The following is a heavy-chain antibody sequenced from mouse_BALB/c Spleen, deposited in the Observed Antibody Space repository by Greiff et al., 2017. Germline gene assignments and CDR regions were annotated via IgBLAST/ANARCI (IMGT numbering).Heavy chain of an antibody. CDR3: ARDDGYSHYFDY. Sequence: EVKLVESGGGLVQPGGSRKLSCAASGFTFSSFGMHWVRQAPEKGLEWVAYISSGSSTIYYADTVKGRFTISRDNPKNTLFLQMTSLRSEDTAMYYCARDDGYSHYFDYWGQGTTLTVSS. CDR2: ISSGSSTI. D-gene: IGHD2-3*01. J-gene: IGHJ2*01. V-gene: IGHV5-17*02. CDR1: GFTFSSFG.